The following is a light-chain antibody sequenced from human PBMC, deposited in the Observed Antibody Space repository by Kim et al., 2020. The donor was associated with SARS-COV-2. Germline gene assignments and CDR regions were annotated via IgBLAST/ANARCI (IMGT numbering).Light chain of an antibody. Sequence: PGQRAPPSSGASQRVGNYLAWYQHKPGQVPRLLIYDASNRATGIPARFSASGSGTGFTLTISSLEPEDFAVYYCQQRSDWPPWTFGQGTKVDIK. V-gene: IGKV3-11*01. CDR1: QRVGNY. CDR2: DAS. J-gene: IGKJ1*01. CDR3: QQRSDWPPWT.